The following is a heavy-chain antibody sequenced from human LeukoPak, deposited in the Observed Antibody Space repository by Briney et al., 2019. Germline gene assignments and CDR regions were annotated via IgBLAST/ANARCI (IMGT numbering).Heavy chain of an antibody. CDR3: ARLGVASRGYSYGPDY. V-gene: IGHV4-39*07. D-gene: IGHD5-18*01. J-gene: IGHJ4*02. CDR2: NYYSGST. Sequence: SESLSLTCTVSGGSIISSSYYWGWIRQPPGKGLEWNGSNYYSGSTYYNPSLKSRVTISVDTSKNQFSLKLSSVTAADTAVYYCARLGVASRGYSYGPDYWGQGTLVTVSS. CDR1: GGSIISSSYY.